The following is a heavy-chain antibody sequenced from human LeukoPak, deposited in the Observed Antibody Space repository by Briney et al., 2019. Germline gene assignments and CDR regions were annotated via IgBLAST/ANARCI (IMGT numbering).Heavy chain of an antibody. V-gene: IGHV1-46*01. CDR1: GYSFTSYY. D-gene: IGHD3-22*01. Sequence: ASVKVSCKASGYSFTSYYMHWVRQAPGQGLQWMGIINPSGGSTTYAQKFQGRVTMTRDTSTSTVYMELSSLRSEDTAVYYCARVKSYYYDTSDKDAFDIWGQGTMVTVSS. J-gene: IGHJ3*02. CDR3: ARVKSYYYDTSDKDAFDI. CDR2: INPSGGST.